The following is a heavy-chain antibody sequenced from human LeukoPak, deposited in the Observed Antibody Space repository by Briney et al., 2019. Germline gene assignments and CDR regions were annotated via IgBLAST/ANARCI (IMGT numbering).Heavy chain of an antibody. CDR3: ARGAPVPYCSTTSCYPDY. V-gene: IGHV4-39*02. Sequence: PAETLSLTCSVSGDSISSSTSYWGWIRQPPGKGLEWIGSVYYGGSTYYNPSLKNRVIMSVDTSKNHFSLRLSSVTAADTAVYYCARGAPVPYCSTTSCYPDYWGQGILVTVSA. CDR1: GDSISSSTSY. J-gene: IGHJ4*02. CDR2: VYYGGST. D-gene: IGHD2-2*01.